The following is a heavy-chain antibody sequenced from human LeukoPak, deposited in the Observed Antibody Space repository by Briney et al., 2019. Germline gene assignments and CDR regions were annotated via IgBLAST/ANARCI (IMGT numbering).Heavy chain of an antibody. CDR1: GGSVSSYY. Sequence: SETLSLTCTVSGGSVSSYYWSWIRQPPGKGLEWIGCLYYSGSTNYNPSLKSRVTISVDTSKNQVSLKLSSLTAADTAVYYCASSASLRLGELSSWGQGTLVTVSS. J-gene: IGHJ5*02. CDR2: LYYSGST. V-gene: IGHV4-59*02. D-gene: IGHD3-16*02. CDR3: ASSASLRLGELSS.